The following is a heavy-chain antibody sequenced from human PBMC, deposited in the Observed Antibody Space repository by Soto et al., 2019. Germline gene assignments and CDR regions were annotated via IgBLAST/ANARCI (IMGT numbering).Heavy chain of an antibody. Sequence: SETLSITCTVSGGSISSYYWSCIRQPPGKGLEWIGYIYYSGSTNYNPSLKSRVTISVDTSKNQFSLKLSSVTAADTAVYYCARLRYSSSYFDYWGQGTLVTVSS. CDR1: GGSISSYY. CDR3: ARLRYSSSYFDY. CDR2: IYYSGST. J-gene: IGHJ4*02. D-gene: IGHD6-6*01. V-gene: IGHV4-59*08.